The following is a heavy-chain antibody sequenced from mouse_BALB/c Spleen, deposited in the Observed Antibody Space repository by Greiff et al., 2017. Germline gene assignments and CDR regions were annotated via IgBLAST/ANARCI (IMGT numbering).Heavy chain of an antibody. J-gene: IGHJ4*01. CDR2: IWSGGST. D-gene: IGHD2-1*01. Sequence: VQLQQSGPGLVQPSQSLSITCTVSGFSLTSYGVHWVRQSPGKGLEWLGVIWSGGSTDYNAAFISRLSISKDNSNSQVFFKMNSLQADDTAIYYCARKGVYYGNYYYAMDYWGQGTSVTVSS. CDR3: ARKGVYYGNYYYAMDY. V-gene: IGHV2-4-1*01. CDR1: GFSLTSYG.